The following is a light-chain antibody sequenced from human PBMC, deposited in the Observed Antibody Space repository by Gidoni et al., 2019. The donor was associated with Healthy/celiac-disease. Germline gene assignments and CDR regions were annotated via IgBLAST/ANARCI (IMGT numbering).Light chain of an antibody. CDR3: QQYYSYPLT. J-gene: IGKJ4*01. CDR1: QGISSY. V-gene: IGKV1-8*01. Sequence: AIRMTPSPSSFSASTGDRVTIPCRASQGISSYVAWYQQKPGKAPKLLIYAASTLQSGVPSRFSGSGSGTDFTLTISCLQSEDFATYYCQQYYSYPLTFGGGTKVEIK. CDR2: AAS.